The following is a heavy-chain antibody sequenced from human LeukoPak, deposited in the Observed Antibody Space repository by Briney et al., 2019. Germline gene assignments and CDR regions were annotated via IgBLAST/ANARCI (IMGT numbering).Heavy chain of an antibody. Sequence: ASVKVSCKASGYTFTGYYMHWVRQAPGQGLEWVGWINPNSGGTNYAQKFQGRVTMTRDTSISTAYMELSRLRSDDTAVYYCARVTSGTGDYFDYWGQGTLVTVSS. CDR3: ARVTSGTGDYFDY. V-gene: IGHV1-2*02. CDR1: GYTFTGYY. D-gene: IGHD7-27*01. J-gene: IGHJ4*02. CDR2: INPNSGGT.